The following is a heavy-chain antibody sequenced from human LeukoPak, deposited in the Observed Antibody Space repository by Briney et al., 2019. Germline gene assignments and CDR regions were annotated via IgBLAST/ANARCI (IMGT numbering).Heavy chain of an antibody. Sequence: WGSLRLSCAASGFTFSSYEMNWVSQAPGKGPEWVSYISSSGSTIYYADSVKGRFTISRDNAKNSLYLQMNSLRAEDTAVYYCAELGITMIGGVWGKGTTVTISS. V-gene: IGHV3-48*03. J-gene: IGHJ6*04. D-gene: IGHD3-10*02. CDR3: AELGITMIGGV. CDR2: ISSSGSTI. CDR1: GFTFSSYE.